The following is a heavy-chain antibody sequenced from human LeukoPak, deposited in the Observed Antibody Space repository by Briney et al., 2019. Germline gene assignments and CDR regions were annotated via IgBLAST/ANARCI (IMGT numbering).Heavy chain of an antibody. CDR2: ISSGSGTI. J-gene: IGHJ4*02. D-gene: IGHD1-26*01. CDR1: GFTFSTYG. CDR3: AKSGSYRFDD. V-gene: IGHV3-48*02. Sequence: GGSLRPSCAASGFTFSTYGMNWVRQAPGKGLEWVSYISSGSGTIYYADSVKGRFTISRDNAKNSLYLQMNSLRDEDTAVYYCAKSGSYRFDDWGQGTLVTVSS.